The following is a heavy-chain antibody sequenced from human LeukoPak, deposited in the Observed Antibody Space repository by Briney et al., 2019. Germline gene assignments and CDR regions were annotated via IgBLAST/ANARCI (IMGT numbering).Heavy chain of an antibody. CDR1: GFTLSEYG. D-gene: IGHD3-22*01. J-gene: IGHJ4*02. CDR2: IRYDGYKK. CDR3: ARNAHSFDSSGYYFHF. Sequence: GGSLRLSCAASGFTLSEYGMHWVRQAPGKGLEWITFIRYDGYKKYYIDSVKGRFTTSRDNSKNTVSLQMISLRVEDTAVYYCARNAHSFDSSGYYFHFWGQGTRVTVSS. V-gene: IGHV3-30*02.